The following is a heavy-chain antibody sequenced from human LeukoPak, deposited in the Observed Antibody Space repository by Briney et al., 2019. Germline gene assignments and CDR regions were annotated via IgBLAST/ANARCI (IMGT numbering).Heavy chain of an antibody. D-gene: IGHD1-1*01. CDR2: IKEDGSEK. CDR1: GFTFNNYN. J-gene: IGHJ4*02. Sequence: PGGSLRLSCAASGFTFNNYNMDWVRQAPGKGLEWVANIKEDGSEKYYVDSVRGRFTISRDNAKNSLYLQMNSLRAEDSAVYYCARYHWNDVAYWGQGTLVTVSS. CDR3: ARYHWNDVAY. V-gene: IGHV3-7*01.